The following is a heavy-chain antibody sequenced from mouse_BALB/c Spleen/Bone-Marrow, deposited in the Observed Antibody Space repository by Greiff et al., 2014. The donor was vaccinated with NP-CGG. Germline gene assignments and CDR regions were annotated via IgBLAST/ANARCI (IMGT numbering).Heavy chain of an antibody. CDR1: GYTFTGYF. CDR3: SRVTTGWYFDV. D-gene: IGHD2-12*01. J-gene: IGHJ1*01. Sequence: VQLQESGAELVKPGASVKMSCKASGYTFTGYFMNWVKQSHGKGLEWIGRIDPSNGDTFYNQKFKGKATLTVDKSSSTAYMQLRSLASKAAEVYDCSRVTTGWYFDVWGPGTTVTVSS. CDR2: IDPSNGDT. V-gene: IGHV1-20*02.